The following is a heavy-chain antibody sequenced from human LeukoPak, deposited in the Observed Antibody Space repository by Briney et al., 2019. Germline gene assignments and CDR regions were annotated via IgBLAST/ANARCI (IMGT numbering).Heavy chain of an antibody. V-gene: IGHV3-23*01. CDR3: AKDAGYTYGVIEFDY. CDR1: GFTFRSYA. CDR2: ISSSGGST. D-gene: IGHD5-18*01. Sequence: GGSLRLSCAASGFTFRSYAMSWVRQAPGKGLEWVSGISSSGGSTYYADSVKGRFTISRDNSKNTLYLHMNSLRAEDTAVYYCAKDAGYTYGVIEFDYWGQGTLVTVSS. J-gene: IGHJ4*02.